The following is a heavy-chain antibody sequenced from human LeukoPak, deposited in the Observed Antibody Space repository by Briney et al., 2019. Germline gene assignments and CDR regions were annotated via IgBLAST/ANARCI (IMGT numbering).Heavy chain of an antibody. CDR2: ISYDGSNK. V-gene: IGHV3-30-3*01. D-gene: IGHD3-10*01. Sequence: GGSLRLSCAASGFTFSSYAMHWVRQAPGKGLEWVAVISYDGSNKYYADSVKGRFTISRDNSKNTLYLQMNGLRAEDTAVYYCARSMVRGVIGVLDYWGQGTLVTVSS. J-gene: IGHJ4*02. CDR3: ARSMVRGVIGVLDY. CDR1: GFTFSSYA.